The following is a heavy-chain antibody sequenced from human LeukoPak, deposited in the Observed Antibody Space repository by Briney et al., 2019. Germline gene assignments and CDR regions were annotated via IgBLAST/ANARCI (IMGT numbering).Heavy chain of an antibody. D-gene: IGHD6-19*01. Sequence: GRSLRLSCAASGFTFDDYAMHWVRQAPGKGLEWVSGISWNSGSIGYADSVKGRFTISRDNAKNSLYLQMNSLRAEDTAVYYCARDRKAVAGTNVYSWFDPWGQGTLVTVSS. J-gene: IGHJ5*02. CDR2: ISWNSGSI. V-gene: IGHV3-9*01. CDR1: GFTFDDYA. CDR3: ARDRKAVAGTNVYSWFDP.